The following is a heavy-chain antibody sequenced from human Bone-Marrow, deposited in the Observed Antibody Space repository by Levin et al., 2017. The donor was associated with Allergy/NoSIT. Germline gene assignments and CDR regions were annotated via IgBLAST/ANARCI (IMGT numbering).Heavy chain of an antibody. V-gene: IGHV4-61*09. CDR1: GVSITSGSFY. CDR3: ARVLQYSYYYTDV. Sequence: SETLSLTCTVSGVSITSGSFYWSWIRQPAGTGLEWIGHSYTSGNITYNPSLKSRVTISLDTSKNQFSLKLRSVTAADTAVYYCARVLQYSYYYTDVWGKGTMVTVSS. CDR2: SYTSGNI. D-gene: IGHD2-21*01. J-gene: IGHJ6*03.